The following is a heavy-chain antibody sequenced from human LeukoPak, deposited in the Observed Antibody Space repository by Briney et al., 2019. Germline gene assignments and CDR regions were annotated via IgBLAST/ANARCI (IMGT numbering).Heavy chain of an antibody. Sequence: QPGGSLRLSCAASGFTFRSYWMSWVRQAPGKGLEWVANIKQDGSEKYYVDSVKGRFTISRDNAKNSLYLQMNSLRAEDTAVYYCARNYYQDYYYYGMDVWGQGTTVTVSS. J-gene: IGHJ6*02. V-gene: IGHV3-7*04. CDR2: IKQDGSEK. CDR1: GFTFRSYW. CDR3: ARNYYQDYYYYGMDV. D-gene: IGHD3-22*01.